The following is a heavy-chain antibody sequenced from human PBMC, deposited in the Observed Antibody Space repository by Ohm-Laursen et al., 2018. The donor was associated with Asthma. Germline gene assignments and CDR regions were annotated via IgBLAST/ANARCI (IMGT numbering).Heavy chain of an antibody. CDR1: GASFSTYY. Sequence: SETLSLTCTLSGASFSTYYWGWIRQPPGKGLEWIGYIYSTGSTNYNPSLQSRVTISVDTSKNQFSLKLSSVTAADTAVYYCARVGYYYGSGSYYVGPFDYYYYGMDVWGQGTTVTVSS. J-gene: IGHJ6*02. CDR2: IYSTGST. D-gene: IGHD3-10*01. V-gene: IGHV4-59*01. CDR3: ARVGYYYGSGSYYVGPFDYYYYGMDV.